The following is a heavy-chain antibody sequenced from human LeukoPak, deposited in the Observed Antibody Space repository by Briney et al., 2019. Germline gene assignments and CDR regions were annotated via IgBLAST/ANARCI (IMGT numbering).Heavy chain of an antibody. J-gene: IGHJ6*03. CDR2: IYSGGST. D-gene: IGHD5-24*01. CDR1: GFTVSSNY. Sequence: GGSLRLSCAASGFTVSSNYMSWVRQAPGKGLDWVSVIYSGGSTYYADSVKGRFTISRDNSKNTLYLQMNSLRAEDTAVYYCARDGVEMATITQSQRPKIYYYYYMDVWGKGTTVTVSS. V-gene: IGHV3-66*02. CDR3: ARDGVEMATITQSQRPKIYYYYYMDV.